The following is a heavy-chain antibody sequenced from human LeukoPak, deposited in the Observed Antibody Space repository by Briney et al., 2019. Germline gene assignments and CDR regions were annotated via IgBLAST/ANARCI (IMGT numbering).Heavy chain of an antibody. CDR2: ISGSGGST. CDR3: AKHGSLSFFDD. D-gene: IGHD1-26*01. CDR1: GFTFSSYA. Sequence: PGGSLRLSCAASGFTFSSYAMSWVRQAPGKGLEWVSGISGSGGSTYYADSVKGRFTISRDNSRNTVYLQMNSLRVEETAVYYCAKHGSLSFFDDWGQGTLVTVSS. V-gene: IGHV3-23*01. J-gene: IGHJ4*02.